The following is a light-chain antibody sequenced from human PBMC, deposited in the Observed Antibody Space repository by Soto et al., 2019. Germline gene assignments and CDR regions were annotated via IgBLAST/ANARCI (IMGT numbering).Light chain of an antibody. Sequence: QSALTQPRSVSGSPGQSVTISCTGTSSDVGGYNYVSWNQQHPGKAPKLMIYDVSKRPSGVPDRFSGSKSGNTASLTISGLQAEDEADYYCCSYAGSYSVVFGGGTKLTVL. CDR2: DVS. CDR1: SSDVGGYNY. CDR3: CSYAGSYSVV. J-gene: IGLJ2*01. V-gene: IGLV2-11*01.